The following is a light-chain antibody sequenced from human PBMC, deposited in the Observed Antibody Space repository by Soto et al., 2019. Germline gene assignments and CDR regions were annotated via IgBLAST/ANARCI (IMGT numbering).Light chain of an antibody. Sequence: DIQMTQSPSSLSASVGDRVTITCRASQIVSFYLNWYQQKPGKAPKLLIYAAPNLQSGVPSRFTGTGSAPGFTVTTRSLQHAVFATYYCQQSLIHVFTFGTETKVHI. CDR3: QQSLIHVFT. CDR1: QIVSFY. J-gene: IGKJ3*01. CDR2: AAP. V-gene: IGKV1-39*01.